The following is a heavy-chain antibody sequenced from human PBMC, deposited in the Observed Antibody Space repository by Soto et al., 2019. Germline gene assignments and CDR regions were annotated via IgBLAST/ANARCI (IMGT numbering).Heavy chain of an antibody. J-gene: IGHJ2*01. CDR1: GFTFSSYW. CDR2: IKQDGNEE. V-gene: IGHV3-7*01. Sequence: EAQLVESGGGLVQPGGSLRLSCAASGFTFSSYWMSWVRQAPGKGLEWVANIKQDGNEESYVDSVKGRFTISRDNTKNSLFLQRNSLRAEDTAVYYCASWWFIVATNWYFDLWGRGTLVTVSS. CDR3: ASWWFIVATNWYFDL. D-gene: IGHD5-12*01.